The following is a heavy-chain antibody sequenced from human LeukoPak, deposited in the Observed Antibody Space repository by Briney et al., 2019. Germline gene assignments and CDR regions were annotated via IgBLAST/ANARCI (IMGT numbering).Heavy chain of an antibody. J-gene: IGHJ4*02. Sequence: GGSLRLSCAASGFTFSSYCMHWVRQGPGKGLVWVSRIHSDGRSTDYADSVKGRFTISRDNAKNTLNLQMNSLRAEDTAVYYCARDPRGGTLDYWGQGALVAVSS. CDR2: IHSDGRST. CDR1: GFTFSSYC. D-gene: IGHD3-10*01. V-gene: IGHV3-74*01. CDR3: ARDPRGGTLDY.